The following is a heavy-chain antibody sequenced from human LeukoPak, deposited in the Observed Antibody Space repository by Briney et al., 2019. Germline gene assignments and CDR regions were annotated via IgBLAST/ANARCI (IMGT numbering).Heavy chain of an antibody. CDR2: IRSSGGNT. Sequence: GGSLRLSCAASGFAFGSYAMGWVRQVPGKGLEWISVIRSSGGNTYCADSVKGRFSISRDNSKNTLYLQMNSLRAEDTAVYYCAKDYNGVTYFDYWGQGTLVTVSS. D-gene: IGHD2-8*01. V-gene: IGHV3-23*01. CDR1: GFAFGSYA. CDR3: AKDYNGVTYFDY. J-gene: IGHJ4*02.